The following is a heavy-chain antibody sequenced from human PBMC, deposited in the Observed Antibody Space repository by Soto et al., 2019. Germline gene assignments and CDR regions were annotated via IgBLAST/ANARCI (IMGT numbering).Heavy chain of an antibody. Sequence: QVQLQESGPGLVKPSQTLSLTCTVSGVSIASGGFYWAWIRHYPALGLVWIGSMYSSGTTYYNPSLRSRLTMSLDTSKNQFSLELSSVSAADTAVYYCARDRGSVSGYDYMSWGRGTLVTVSS. CDR1: GVSIASGGFY. D-gene: IGHD5-12*01. V-gene: IGHV4-31*03. CDR3: ARDRGSVSGYDYMS. J-gene: IGHJ5*02. CDR2: MYSSGTT.